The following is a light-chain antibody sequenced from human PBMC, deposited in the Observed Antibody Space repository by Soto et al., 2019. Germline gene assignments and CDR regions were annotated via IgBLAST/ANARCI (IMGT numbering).Light chain of an antibody. CDR3: AAWDDSLSGSL. J-gene: IGLJ2*01. V-gene: IGLV1-47*02. CDR1: SSNIGSNY. Sequence: QAVVTQPPSASGTPGQRVTISCSGSSSNIGSNYVYWYQQLPGTAPKLLIYSNNQRPSGVPDRFSGSKSGTSASLAISGLRSEDEADYYCAAWDDSLSGSLFGGGTKVTVL. CDR2: SNN.